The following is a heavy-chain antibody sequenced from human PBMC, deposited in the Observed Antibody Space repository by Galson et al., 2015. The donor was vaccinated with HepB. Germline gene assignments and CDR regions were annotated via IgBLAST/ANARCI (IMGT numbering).Heavy chain of an antibody. D-gene: IGHD6-19*01. CDR3: TTDWYSSGWDTDY. J-gene: IGHJ4*02. CDR2: IKSKTDGGTT. CDR1: GFTFSNAW. V-gene: IGHV3-15*01. Sequence: SLRLSCAASGFTFSNAWMSWVRQAPGKGLEWVGRIKSKTDGGTTDYAAPVKGRFTISRDDSKNTLYLQMNSLKTEDTAVYYCTTDWYSSGWDTDYWGQGTLVTASS.